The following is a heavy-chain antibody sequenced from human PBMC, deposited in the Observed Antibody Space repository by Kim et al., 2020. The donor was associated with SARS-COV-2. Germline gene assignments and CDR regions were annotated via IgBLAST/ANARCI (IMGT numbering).Heavy chain of an antibody. J-gene: IGHJ6*02. D-gene: IGHD1-1*01. CDR1: GYTFTSYG. CDR3: ARGLLEATGYYYYYYGMDV. V-gene: IGHV1-18*01. Sequence: ASVTVSCKASGYTFTSYGISRVRQAPGQGLEWMGWISAYNGNTNYAQKLQGRVTMTTDTSTSTAYMELRSLRSDDTAVYYCARGLLEATGYYYYYYGMDVWGRGTTVPVSS. CDR2: ISAYNGNT.